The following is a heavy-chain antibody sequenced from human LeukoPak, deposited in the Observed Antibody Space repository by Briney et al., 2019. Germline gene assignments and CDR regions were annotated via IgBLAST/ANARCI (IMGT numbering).Heavy chain of an antibody. J-gene: IGHJ6*02. V-gene: IGHV3-49*04. CDR3: TRDIVVVVAATGYYYYYGMDD. Sequence: GGSLRLSCTASGFTFGDYAMSWVRQAPGKGLEWVGFIRSKAYGGTTEYAASVKGRFTISRDDSKSIAYLQMNSPKTEDTAVYYCTRDIVVVVAATGYYYYYGMDDWGQGTTVTVSS. D-gene: IGHD2-15*01. CDR1: GFTFGDYA. CDR2: IRSKAYGGTT.